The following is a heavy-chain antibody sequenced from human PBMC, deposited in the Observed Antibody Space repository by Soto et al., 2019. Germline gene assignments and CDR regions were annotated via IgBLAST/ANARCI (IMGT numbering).Heavy chain of an antibody. Sequence: EVQLVESGGGLVKPGGSLRLSCAASGFTFSSYSMNWVRQAPGKGLEWVSSISSSSSYIYYADSVKGRFTISRDNAKNSLYLQMNSLRAEDTAVYYWARDQYYDFWSGYLNYYGMDVWGQGTTVTVSS. J-gene: IGHJ6*02. D-gene: IGHD3-3*01. CDR3: ARDQYYDFWSGYLNYYGMDV. V-gene: IGHV3-21*01. CDR1: GFTFSSYS. CDR2: ISSSSSYI.